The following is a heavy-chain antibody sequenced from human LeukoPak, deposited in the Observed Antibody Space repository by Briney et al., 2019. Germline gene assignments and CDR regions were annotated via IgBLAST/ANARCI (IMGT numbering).Heavy chain of an antibody. CDR2: IKLDGSEK. Sequence: PGGSLRLSCAASSFTFSSYYMSWVRQAPGKGLEWVANIKLDGSEKYYLDSVKGRFTISRDNAKNSLSQQMNSLRVEDTAVYYCARAYRPYYFDYWGQGTLVTVSS. D-gene: IGHD1-1*01. CDR1: SFTFSSYY. V-gene: IGHV3-7*01. J-gene: IGHJ4*02. CDR3: ARAYRPYYFDY.